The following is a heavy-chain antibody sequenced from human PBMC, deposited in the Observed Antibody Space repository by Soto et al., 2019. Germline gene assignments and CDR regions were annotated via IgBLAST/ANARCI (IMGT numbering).Heavy chain of an antibody. CDR3: TTSNFDWLLSTGGMDV. CDR2: IKSKTDGGTT. CDR1: GSIFRGYG. D-gene: IGHD3-9*01. Sequence: GGSLRLSCAASGSIFRGYGMNWVRQAPGKGLEWVGRIKSKTDGGTTDYAAPVKGRFTISRDDSKNTLYLQMNSLKTEDTAVYYCTTSNFDWLLSTGGMDVWGQGTTVTVSS. V-gene: IGHV3-15*07. J-gene: IGHJ6*02.